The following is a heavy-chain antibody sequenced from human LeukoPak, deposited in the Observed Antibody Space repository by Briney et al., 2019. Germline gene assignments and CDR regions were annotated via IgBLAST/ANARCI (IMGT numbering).Heavy chain of an antibody. CDR1: GFTFSSYA. V-gene: IGHV3-23*01. CDR2: ISGSGSYT. J-gene: IGHJ4*02. D-gene: IGHD3-16*01. CDR3: AKETSAYRYLDY. Sequence: PGGSLRLSCAASGFTFSSYAMSWVRQGPGKGLEWVSTISGSGSYTYYADSVKGRFTISRDNSKNTLYLQMNSLGAEDMAVYHCAKETSAYRYLDYWGQGTLVTVSS.